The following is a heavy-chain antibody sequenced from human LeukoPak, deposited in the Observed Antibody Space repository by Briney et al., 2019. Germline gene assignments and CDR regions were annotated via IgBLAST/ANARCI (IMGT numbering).Heavy chain of an antibody. CDR1: GGSISSYY. CDR2: IYYSGST. D-gene: IGHD3-3*01. Sequence: SETLSLTRTVSGGSISSYYWSWIRQPPGKGLEWIGYIYYSGSTNYNPSLKSRVTISVDTSRNQFSLKLSSVTAADTAVYYCARENYDFWSGYYSGGWFDPWGQGTLVTVSS. V-gene: IGHV4-59*01. J-gene: IGHJ5*02. CDR3: ARENYDFWSGYYSGGWFDP.